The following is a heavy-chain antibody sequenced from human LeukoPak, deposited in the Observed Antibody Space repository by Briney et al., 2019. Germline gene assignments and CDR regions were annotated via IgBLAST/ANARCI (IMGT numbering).Heavy chain of an antibody. CDR1: GFSLSTSGVG. D-gene: IGHD6-19*01. CDR2: IYWNDDK. Sequence: SAPTLVKPTQTLTLTCTFSGFSLSTSGVGVGWIRQPPGKALEWLLFIYWNDDKRYSPSLKSRLTITKDASKNRVVLTMTNMDPVDTATYYCAHRARYSSGWYYFDYWGQGTLVTVSS. J-gene: IGHJ4*02. V-gene: IGHV2-5*01. CDR3: AHRARYSSGWYYFDY.